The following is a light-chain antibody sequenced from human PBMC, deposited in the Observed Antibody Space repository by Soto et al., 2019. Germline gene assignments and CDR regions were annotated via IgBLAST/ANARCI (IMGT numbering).Light chain of an antibody. CDR1: QSVNSNF. CDR2: GSS. Sequence: EIVLTQSPGTLSLSPGERAPLSCRTSQSVNSNFLAWYQQKPGQAPRLLVYGSSTRAAGVPDRFSGSGSGTDFTLTISRLEPEDFAVYYCQQYGRSPLLYTFGQGTKLGVK. J-gene: IGKJ2*01. V-gene: IGKV3-20*01. CDR3: QQYGRSPLLYT.